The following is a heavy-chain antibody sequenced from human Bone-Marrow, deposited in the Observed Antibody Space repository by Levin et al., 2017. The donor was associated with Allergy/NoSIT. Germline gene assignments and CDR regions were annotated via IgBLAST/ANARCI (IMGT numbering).Heavy chain of an antibody. D-gene: IGHD3-22*01. CDR1: GFSLSTTGMC. CDR2: INWDDDK. V-gene: IGHV2-70*13. CDR3: ARSYYYDVSAYSAYGGESEY. J-gene: IGHJ4*02. Sequence: SGPTLVKPTQTLTLTCTFSGFSLSTTGMCVSWIRQPPGKALEWLALINWDDDKYYTTSLKSRVTISKDTSKNQVVLTMTNMDPVDTATFYCARSYYYDVSAYSAYGGESEYWGQGTLVTVSS.